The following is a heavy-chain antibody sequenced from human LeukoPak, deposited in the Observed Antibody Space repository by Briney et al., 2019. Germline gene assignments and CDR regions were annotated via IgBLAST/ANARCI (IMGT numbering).Heavy chain of an antibody. CDR3: ARAGSGRSPDWFDP. CDR2: ISSSGSTI. J-gene: IGHJ5*02. D-gene: IGHD1-26*01. CDR1: GFTFSSYE. Sequence: GGSLRLSCAASGFTFSSYEMNWVRQAPGKGLEWVSYISSSGSTIYYADSVKGRFTISRDNAKNSLYLQMNSLRAEDTAVSYCARAGSGRSPDWFDPWGQGTLVTVSS. V-gene: IGHV3-48*03.